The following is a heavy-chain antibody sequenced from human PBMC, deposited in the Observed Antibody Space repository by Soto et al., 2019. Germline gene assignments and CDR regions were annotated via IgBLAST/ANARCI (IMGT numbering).Heavy chain of an antibody. V-gene: IGHV3-30*03. CDR2: ISYDGSNK. Sequence: GGSLRLSCAASGFTFSSYGMHWVRQAPGKGLEWVAVISYDGSNKYYADSVKGRFTISRDNSKNTLYLQMNSLRAEDTAVYYCASNDFWSGYYTLTFDYWGQGTLVTVSS. CDR3: ASNDFWSGYYTLTFDY. D-gene: IGHD3-3*01. J-gene: IGHJ4*02. CDR1: GFTFSSYG.